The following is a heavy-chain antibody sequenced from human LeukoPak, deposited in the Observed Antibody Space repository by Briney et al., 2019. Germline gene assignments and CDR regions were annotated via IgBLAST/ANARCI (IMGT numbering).Heavy chain of an antibody. Sequence: SVKVSCKASGGTFSSYAISWVRQAPGQGLEWMGRIIPILGIANYARKFQGRVTITADKSTSTAYMELSSLRSEDTAVYYCARLGDYYGMDVWGQGTTVTVSS. CDR3: ARLGDYYGMDV. CDR2: IIPILGIA. D-gene: IGHD4-17*01. J-gene: IGHJ6*02. CDR1: GGTFSSYA. V-gene: IGHV1-69*04.